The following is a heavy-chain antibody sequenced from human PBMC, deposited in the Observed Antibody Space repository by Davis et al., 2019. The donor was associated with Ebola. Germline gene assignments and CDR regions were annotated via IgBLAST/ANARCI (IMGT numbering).Heavy chain of an antibody. CDR3: ARAGIGDP. D-gene: IGHD2-15*01. J-gene: IGHJ5*02. V-gene: IGHV3-66*01. CDR2: IYSGGST. Sequence: GESLKISCAASGFTVSSNYMSWVRQAPGKGLEWVSVIYSGGSTYYADSVKGRFTISRDNSKNTLYLQMNSLRAEDTAVYYCARAGIGDPWGQGTLVTVSS. CDR1: GFTVSSNY.